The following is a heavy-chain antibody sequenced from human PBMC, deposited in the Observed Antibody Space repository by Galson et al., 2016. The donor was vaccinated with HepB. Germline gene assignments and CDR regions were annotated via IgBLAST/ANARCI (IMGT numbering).Heavy chain of an antibody. V-gene: IGHV6-1*01. CDR3: ARGEFASGFAH. CDR2: TYYGSQWHY. Sequence: CAISGDSVSSDTTAWNWIRQSPSRGLEWLGRTYYGSQWHYDYAVSLRSRITVNPDTSTNHFSLQLNSVTPEDTAVYFCARGEFASGFAHWGQGTLVTVSS. CDR1: GDSVSSDTTA. J-gene: IGHJ4*02. D-gene: IGHD1-1*01.